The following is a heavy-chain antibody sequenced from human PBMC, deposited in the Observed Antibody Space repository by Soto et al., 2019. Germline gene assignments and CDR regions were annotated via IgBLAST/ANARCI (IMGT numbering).Heavy chain of an antibody. V-gene: IGHV1-69*01. CDR2: IIPIFATA. CDR1: GGTFSGYA. CDR3: ARGPYYYDSGGFGAFDI. D-gene: IGHD3-22*01. Sequence: QVQLVQSGAEVRKPGSSVKVSCKASGGTFSGYAITWVRQAPGQGLEWMGGIIPIFATANYAQKFQGRVTITADESTSTAYMDLSSLRSEDTVVYYCARGPYYYDSGGFGAFDIWGQGTMVTVSS. J-gene: IGHJ3*02.